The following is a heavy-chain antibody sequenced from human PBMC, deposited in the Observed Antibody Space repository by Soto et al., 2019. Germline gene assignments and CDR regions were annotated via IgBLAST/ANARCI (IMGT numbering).Heavy chain of an antibody. Sequence: EVQLLESGGGLVQPGGSLRLSCAASGFTFSSYAMSWVRQAPGKGLEWVSAISGSGGSTYYADSVKGRFTISRDNSKNTLYLQMNSLRAEDTAVYYCAKLENGAYCGGDCYAKFDYCGQGTLVTVSS. J-gene: IGHJ4*02. V-gene: IGHV3-23*01. CDR3: AKLENGAYCGGDCYAKFDY. D-gene: IGHD2-21*02. CDR2: ISGSGGST. CDR1: GFTFSSYA.